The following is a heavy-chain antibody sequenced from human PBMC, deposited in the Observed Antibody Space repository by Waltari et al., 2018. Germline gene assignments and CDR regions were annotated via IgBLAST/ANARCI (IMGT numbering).Heavy chain of an antibody. CDR1: GGTFSSYA. CDR3: AREREGEYYDSSGYSGLVDY. Sequence: GGTFSSYAISWVRQAPGQGLEWMGGIIPILGIANYAQKFQGRVTITADESTSTAYMELSSLRSEDTAVYYCAREREGEYYDSSGYSGLVDYWGQGTLVTVSS. V-gene: IGHV1-69*10. D-gene: IGHD3-22*01. J-gene: IGHJ4*02. CDR2: IIPILGIA.